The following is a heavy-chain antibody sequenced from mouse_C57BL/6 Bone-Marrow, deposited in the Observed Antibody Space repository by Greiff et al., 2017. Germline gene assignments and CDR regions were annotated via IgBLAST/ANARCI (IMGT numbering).Heavy chain of an antibody. CDR2: IYPGSGNT. CDR3: ARRSYFDV. V-gene: IGHV1-76*01. J-gene: IGHJ1*03. CDR1: GYTFTDYY. Sequence: VQLQQSGAELVRPGASVKLSCKASGYTFTDYYINWVKQRPGQGLEWIARIYPGSGNTYYNEKFKGKATLTAEKSSSTAYMQLSSLTSEDSAVYFCARRSYFDVWGTGTTVTVAS.